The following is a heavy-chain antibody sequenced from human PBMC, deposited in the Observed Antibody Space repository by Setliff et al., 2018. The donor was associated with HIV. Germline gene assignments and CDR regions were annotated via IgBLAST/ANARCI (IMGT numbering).Heavy chain of an antibody. CDR1: GYSINSGYSINSDYY. CDR3: ASSTSGASGSYPAHAFDI. Sequence: TLSLTCAVSGYSINSGYSINSDYYWGRIRQPPGKGLEWIGSFSYRGRTYYNPSLRGRVTISVDTSNNQFSLKLSSVTAADTAVYYCASSTSGASGSYPAHAFDIWGQGTMVTVS. CDR2: FSYRGRT. V-gene: IGHV4-38-2*01. D-gene: IGHD3-10*01. J-gene: IGHJ3*02.